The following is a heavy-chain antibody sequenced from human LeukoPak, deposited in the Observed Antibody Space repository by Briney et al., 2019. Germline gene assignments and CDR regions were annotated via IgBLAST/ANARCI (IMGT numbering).Heavy chain of an antibody. D-gene: IGHD4-17*01. CDR2: IYYSGST. J-gene: IGHJ4*02. CDR1: GGPISSYY. Sequence: SETLSLTCTVSGGPISSYYWSWIRQPPGKGLEWIGYIYYSGSTNYNPSLKSRVTISVDTSKNQFSLKLSSVTAADTAVYYCARDRYGDPFDYWGQGTLVTVSS. V-gene: IGHV4-59*01. CDR3: ARDRYGDPFDY.